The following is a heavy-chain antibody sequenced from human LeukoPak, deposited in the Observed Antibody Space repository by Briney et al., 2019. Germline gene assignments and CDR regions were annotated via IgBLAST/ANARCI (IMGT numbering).Heavy chain of an antibody. Sequence: GGSLRLSCAASGFTFSSYDMHWVRQATGKGLEWVSAIGTAGDTYYPGSVKGRFTISRENAKNSLYLQMNSLRAGDTAVYYCARGRGSYFLHDAFDIWGQGTMVTVSS. CDR3: ARGRGSYFLHDAFDI. CDR2: IGTAGDT. CDR1: GFTFSSYD. J-gene: IGHJ3*02. V-gene: IGHV3-13*01. D-gene: IGHD1-26*01.